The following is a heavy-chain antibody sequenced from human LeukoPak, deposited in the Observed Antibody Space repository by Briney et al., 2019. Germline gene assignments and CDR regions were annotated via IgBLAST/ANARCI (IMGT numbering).Heavy chain of an antibody. V-gene: IGHV4-4*09. CDR1: GGSISSYY. Sequence: TPSETLSLTCTVSGGSISSYYWSWIRQPPGKGLEWIGYIYTSGSTNYNPSLKSRVTISVDTSKNQFSLKLSSVTAADTAVYYCARGRDGYNPFDYWGQGTLVTVSS. CDR3: ARGRDGYNPFDY. J-gene: IGHJ4*02. D-gene: IGHD5-24*01. CDR2: IYTSGST.